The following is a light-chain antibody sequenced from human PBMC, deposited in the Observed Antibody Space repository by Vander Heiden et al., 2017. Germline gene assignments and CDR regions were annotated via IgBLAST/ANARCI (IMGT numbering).Light chain of an antibody. CDR3: QRSDDFPYT. Sequence: DIQMTQSPSSLSPSVGDRVTITCQASQDIDKYLNWYQQKPWKAPKLLIYDASNLGTGVPSRFSGGGSGTDFTLTISSLQPEDIATYYCQRSDDFPYTFGQGTRLEI. V-gene: IGKV1-33*01. J-gene: IGKJ2*01. CDR2: DAS. CDR1: QDIDKY.